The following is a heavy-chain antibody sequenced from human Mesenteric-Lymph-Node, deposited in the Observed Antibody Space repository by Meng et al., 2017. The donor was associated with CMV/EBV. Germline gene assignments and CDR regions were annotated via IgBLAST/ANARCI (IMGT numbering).Heavy chain of an antibody. CDR2: ISSSGSTI. Sequence: GESLKISCAASGFTFSDYYMSWIRQAPGKGLEWVSYISSSGSTIYYADSVKDRFTISRDNAKNSLYLQMNSLRAEDTAVYYCARAAYYDFWSGYQNQADAFDIWGQGTMVTVSS. J-gene: IGHJ3*02. D-gene: IGHD3-3*01. V-gene: IGHV3-11*01. CDR3: ARAAYYDFWSGYQNQADAFDI. CDR1: GFTFSDYY.